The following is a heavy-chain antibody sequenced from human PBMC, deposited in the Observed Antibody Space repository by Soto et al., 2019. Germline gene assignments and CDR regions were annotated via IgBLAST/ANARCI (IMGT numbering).Heavy chain of an antibody. Sequence: PGGSLRLSCAASGVTFSSYAMSWVRQAPGKGLEWVSAISGSGGSTYYADSVKGRFTISRDNSKNTLYLQMNSLRAEDTAVYYCAKDRRLRPDRIAVAVCPDYWGQGTLVTVSS. CDR2: ISGSGGST. CDR1: GVTFSSYA. CDR3: AKDRRLRPDRIAVAVCPDY. D-gene: IGHD6-19*01. J-gene: IGHJ4*02. V-gene: IGHV3-23*01.